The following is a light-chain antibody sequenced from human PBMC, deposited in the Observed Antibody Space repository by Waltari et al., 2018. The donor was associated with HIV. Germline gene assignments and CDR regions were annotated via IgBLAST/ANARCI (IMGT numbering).Light chain of an antibody. CDR2: ATS. CDR1: QAIKKD. CDR3: QKYNRAPLT. J-gene: IGKJ4*01. Sequence: DIQMSQSHSSLSASVGDRVTITCRASQAIKKDLAWYQQKPGKVPQVLIYATSTLQSGVPSRFSGSGSGTDFTLTIRSLQPEDVATYYGQKYNRAPLTFGGGTKVEIK. V-gene: IGKV1-27*01.